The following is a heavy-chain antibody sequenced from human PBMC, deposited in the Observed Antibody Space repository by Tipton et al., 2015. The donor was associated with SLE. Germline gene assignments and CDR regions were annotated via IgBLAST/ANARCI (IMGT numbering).Heavy chain of an antibody. CDR2: ISSSGSTI. CDR3: ARGRGIAVAGTRYFDL. Sequence: GSLRLSCSASGFTFSSYSMNWVRQAPGKGLEWVSYISSSGSTIYYADSVKGRFTISRDNAKNSLYLQMNSLRDEDTAVYYCARGRGIAVAGTRYFDLWGRGTLVTVSS. CDR1: GFTFSSYS. V-gene: IGHV3-48*02. D-gene: IGHD6-19*01. J-gene: IGHJ2*01.